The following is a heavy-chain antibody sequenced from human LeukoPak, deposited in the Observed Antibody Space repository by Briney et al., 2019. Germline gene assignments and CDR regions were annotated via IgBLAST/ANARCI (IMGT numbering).Heavy chain of an antibody. CDR1: GYTFTSYD. CDR3: AREPSARDHYGDYEDL. Sequence: ASVKVSCKASGYTFTSYDINWVRQATGQGLEWMGWMNPNSGNTGYAQKFQGRVTMTRNTSISTAYMELSSLRSKDTAVYYCAREPSARDHYGDYEDLWGQGILVTVSS. D-gene: IGHD4-17*01. V-gene: IGHV1-8*01. J-gene: IGHJ4*02. CDR2: MNPNSGNT.